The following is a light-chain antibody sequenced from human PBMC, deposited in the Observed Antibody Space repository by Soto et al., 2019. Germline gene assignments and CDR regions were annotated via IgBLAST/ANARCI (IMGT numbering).Light chain of an antibody. CDR1: SSDVGGYNY. J-gene: IGLJ2*01. V-gene: IGLV2-11*01. Sequence: QYVLTQPRSVSGSPGQSVTISCTGTSSDVGGYNYVSWYQQHPGKAPKLMIYDVSKRPSGVPDRFSGSKSGNTASLTISGLQAEDEADYYCCSYAGSLVFGGGTKLTVL. CDR3: CSYAGSLV. CDR2: DVS.